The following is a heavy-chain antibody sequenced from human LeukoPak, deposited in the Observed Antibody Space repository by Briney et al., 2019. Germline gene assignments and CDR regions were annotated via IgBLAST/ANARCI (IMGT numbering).Heavy chain of an antibody. Sequence: GGSLRLSCAASGFIFSSYGMYWVRQSPGKGLEWVAYVSDDGTRQYYADSVKGRLTISRDNSKNTLNLQMNSLRVEDTAVYYCARDITGSYSVGYWGQGTLVTVSS. D-gene: IGHD1-26*01. CDR3: ARDITGSYSVGY. CDR2: VSDDGTRQ. V-gene: IGHV3-30*03. CDR1: GFIFSSYG. J-gene: IGHJ4*02.